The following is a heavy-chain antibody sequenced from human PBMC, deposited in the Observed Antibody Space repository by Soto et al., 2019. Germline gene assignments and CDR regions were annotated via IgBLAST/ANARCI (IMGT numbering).Heavy chain of an antibody. J-gene: IGHJ6*02. CDR1: GYTFTGYY. CDR3: VRGGSLWFGELSAYYYGMDV. CDR2: INPNSGGT. V-gene: IGHV1-2*04. Sequence: QVQLVQSGAEVKKPGASVKVSCKASGYTFTGYYMHWVRQAPGQGLEWMGWINPNSGGTNYAQKFQGWVTMTRDTSISTAYMELSRLRSDDTAVYYCVRGGSLWFGELSAYYYGMDVWGQGTTVTVSS. D-gene: IGHD3-10*01.